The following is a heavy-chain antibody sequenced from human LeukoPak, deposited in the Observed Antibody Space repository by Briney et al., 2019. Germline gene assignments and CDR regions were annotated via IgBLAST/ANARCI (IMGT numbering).Heavy chain of an antibody. D-gene: IGHD6-19*01. Sequence: SGGSLRLSCAASGFTLRNYAMSWVRQAPGKGLEWVSSIGAGDKYTYYGDSVKGRFTISRDNSKNTLYLQMNSLRAEDTAVYYCAKERVSGWYMYYFDYWGQGTLVTVSS. J-gene: IGHJ4*02. CDR1: GFTLRNYA. V-gene: IGHV3-23*01. CDR2: IGAGDKYT. CDR3: AKERVSGWYMYYFDY.